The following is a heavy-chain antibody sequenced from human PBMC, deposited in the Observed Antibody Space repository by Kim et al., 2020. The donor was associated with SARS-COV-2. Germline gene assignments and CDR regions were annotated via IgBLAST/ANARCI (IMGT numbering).Heavy chain of an antibody. CDR3: ARHNSSGWLTPYYYYGMDV. J-gene: IGHJ6*02. V-gene: IGHV4-39*01. CDR1: GGSISSSSYY. CDR2: IYYSGST. D-gene: IGHD6-19*01. Sequence: SETLSLTCTVSGGSISSSSYYWGWIRQPPGKGLEWIGSIYYSGSTYYNPSLKSRVTISVDTSKNQFSLKLSSVTAADTAVYYCARHNSSGWLTPYYYYGMDVWGQGTTVTVSS.